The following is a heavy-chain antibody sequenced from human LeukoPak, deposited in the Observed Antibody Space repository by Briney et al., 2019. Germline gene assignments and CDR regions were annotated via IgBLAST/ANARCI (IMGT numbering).Heavy chain of an antibody. J-gene: IGHJ3*02. V-gene: IGHV3-21*01. CDR3: ARDLESRLNAFDI. CDR1: GFIFSNYG. Sequence: GGSLRLSCAASGFIFSNYGMSWVRQAPGKGVEWVSSISFSSTHIYYADSIQGRFTISRDNSKNTLSLQMNSLRAEDTAVYYCARDLESRLNAFDIWGQGTMVTVSS. D-gene: IGHD2-8*01. CDR2: ISFSSTHI.